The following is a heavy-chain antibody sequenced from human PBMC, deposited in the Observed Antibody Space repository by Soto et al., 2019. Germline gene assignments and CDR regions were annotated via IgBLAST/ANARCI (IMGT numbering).Heavy chain of an antibody. V-gene: IGHV3-23*01. D-gene: IGHD6-13*01. Sequence: GGSLRLSCAASGFTFSSYAMSWVRQAPGKGLEWVSAISGSGGSTYYADSVKDRFTISRDNSKNTMYLQMNSLRAEDTALYSCAKDLGIAAAGDACDIWGQGTMVTVSS. CDR3: AKDLGIAAAGDACDI. CDR1: GFTFSSYA. CDR2: ISGSGGST. J-gene: IGHJ3*02.